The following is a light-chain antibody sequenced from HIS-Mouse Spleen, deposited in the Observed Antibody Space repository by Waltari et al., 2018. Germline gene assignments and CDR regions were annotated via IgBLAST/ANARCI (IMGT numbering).Light chain of an antibody. J-gene: IGLJ3*02. CDR3: SSYTSSSTWV. Sequence: QSALTQPASVSGSPGQSIPISCTGTSSDVGGYNYVPWYQQHPGKAPKPMIYEVSNRPSGVSNRFSGSKSGNTASLTISGLQAEDEADYYCSSYTSSSTWVFGGGTKLTVL. CDR2: EVS. CDR1: SSDVGGYNY. V-gene: IGLV2-14*01.